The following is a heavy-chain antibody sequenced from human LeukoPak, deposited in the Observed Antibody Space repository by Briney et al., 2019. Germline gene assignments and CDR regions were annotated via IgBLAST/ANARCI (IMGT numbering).Heavy chain of an antibody. CDR1: GGTFSSYA. V-gene: IGHV1-69*01. J-gene: IGHJ6*02. Sequence: GSSVKVSCKASGGTFSSYAISWVRQAPGQGLEWMGGIIPIFGTANYAQKFQGRVTITADESTSTAYMELSSLRSEDTAVQYGARWRGSGSYYNEFPYYYYYYGMDVWGQGTTVTVSS. CDR3: ARWRGSGSYYNEFPYYYYYYGMDV. D-gene: IGHD3-10*01. CDR2: IIPIFGTA.